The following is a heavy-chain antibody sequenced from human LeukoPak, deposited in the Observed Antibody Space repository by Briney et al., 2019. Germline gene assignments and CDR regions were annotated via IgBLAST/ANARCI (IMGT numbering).Heavy chain of an antibody. V-gene: IGHV3-7*02. CDR1: GFTFSSYW. J-gene: IGHJ5*02. D-gene: IGHD3-10*01. Sequence: GGSLRLSCAASGFTFSSYWMTWVRQAPGKGLEWVANIKYDGSEKYYVDSVKGRFTISRDNAKNTLYLQMNSLRAEDTAVYYCARVNGSWFDPWGQGTLVTVSS. CDR2: IKYDGSEK. CDR3: ARVNGSWFDP.